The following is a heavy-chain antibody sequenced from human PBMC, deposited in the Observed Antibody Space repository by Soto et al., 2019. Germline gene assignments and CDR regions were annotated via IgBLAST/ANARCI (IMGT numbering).Heavy chain of an antibody. CDR3: ARDDPSGSYSDY. J-gene: IGHJ4*02. Sequence: SVKVSCKASGYTFTSYYMHWVRPAPGQGLEWMGGIIPIFGTANYAQKFQGRVTITADESTSTAYMELSSLRSEDTAVYYCARDDPSGSYSDYWGQGTLVTVS. CDR1: GYTFTSYY. D-gene: IGHD1-26*01. CDR2: IIPIFGTA. V-gene: IGHV1-69*01.